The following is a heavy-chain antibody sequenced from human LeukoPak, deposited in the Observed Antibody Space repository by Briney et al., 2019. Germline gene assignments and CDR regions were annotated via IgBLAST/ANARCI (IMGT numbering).Heavy chain of an antibody. Sequence: GGSLRLSCAASGFTFSSYTMNWVRQPPGKGLEWVSNIGTSSTTIYYADSVKGRFTISRDNAKNSLYLQMNSLRADDTAVYYCARFAAGGSYYYYMDVWGQGTTVTVSS. D-gene: IGHD6-25*01. CDR1: GFTFSSYT. J-gene: IGHJ6*03. V-gene: IGHV3-48*01. CDR3: ARFAAGGSYYYYMDV. CDR2: IGTSSTTI.